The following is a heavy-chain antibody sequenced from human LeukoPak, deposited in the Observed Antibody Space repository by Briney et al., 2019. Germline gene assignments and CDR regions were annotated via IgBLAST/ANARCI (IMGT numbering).Heavy chain of an antibody. CDR3: ARATYYYESSGYGRFDP. Sequence: ASVKVSCKASGYTFASYYMHWVRQAPGQGLEWMGIINPSGGSTSYAQKFQGSVTMTRDTSTSTVYMELSSLRSEDTAVYYCARATYYYESSGYGRFDPWGQGTLVTVSS. CDR1: GYTFASYY. J-gene: IGHJ5*02. V-gene: IGHV1-46*01. D-gene: IGHD3-22*01. CDR2: INPSGGST.